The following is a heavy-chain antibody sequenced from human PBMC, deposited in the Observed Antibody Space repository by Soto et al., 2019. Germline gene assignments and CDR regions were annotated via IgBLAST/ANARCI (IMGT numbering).Heavy chain of an antibody. V-gene: IGHV3-30-3*01. Sequence: PGGSLRLSCAASGFTFSSYAMHWVRQAPGKGLEWVAVISYDGSNKYYADSVKGRFTISRDNSKNTLYLQMNSLRAEDTAVYYCAREPAPIQLWSEADYWGQGNMVTVSS. J-gene: IGHJ4*02. CDR2: ISYDGSNK. CDR3: AREPAPIQLWSEADY. CDR1: GFTFSSYA. D-gene: IGHD5-18*01.